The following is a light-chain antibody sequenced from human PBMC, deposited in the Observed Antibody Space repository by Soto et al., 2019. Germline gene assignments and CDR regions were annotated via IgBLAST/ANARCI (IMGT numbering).Light chain of an antibody. CDR1: SGNIANNY. Sequence: NFMLTQPHSVSESPGKTVTISCTRSSGNIANNYVQWYQQRPGSSPTTVIYDDDQRPSRVPDRFSGFIDRSSNSASLTISGLTTGDEADYYCLSYDGSRQGVFGGGTKLTVL. J-gene: IGLJ3*02. CDR3: LSYDGSRQGV. V-gene: IGLV6-57*01. CDR2: DDD.